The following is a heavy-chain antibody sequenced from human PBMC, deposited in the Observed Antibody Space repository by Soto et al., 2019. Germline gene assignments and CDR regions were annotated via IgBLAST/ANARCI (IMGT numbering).Heavy chain of an antibody. CDR2: IYTSGIT. D-gene: IGHD3-9*01. CDR1: GGSISSYY. J-gene: IGHJ5*02. V-gene: IGHV4-4*07. Sequence: PSETLSLTCTVSGGSISSYYWSWIRQPAGKGLEWIVRIYTSGITNYNPSLKSRVTMSVDTSKNQFSLKLSSVTAADTAVYYCARSQVDFDGSAPTNWFDPWGQGTLVTVSS. CDR3: ARSQVDFDGSAPTNWFDP.